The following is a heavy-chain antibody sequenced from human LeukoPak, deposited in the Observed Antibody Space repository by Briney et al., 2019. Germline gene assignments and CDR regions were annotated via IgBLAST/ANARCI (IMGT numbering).Heavy chain of an antibody. V-gene: IGHV3-30*02. D-gene: IGHD3-10*01. Sequence: PGGSLRLSCAASGLSFRGNGMHWFRQAPGKGLGWVSFIRYDETNYYYADSVKGRFTSSRDNYKNTVYLQMNSLRPEDTAVYYCGICRGRWEILDYWGQGTLVTVSS. J-gene: IGHJ4*02. CDR2: IRYDETNY. CDR3: GICRGRWEILDY. CDR1: GLSFRGNG.